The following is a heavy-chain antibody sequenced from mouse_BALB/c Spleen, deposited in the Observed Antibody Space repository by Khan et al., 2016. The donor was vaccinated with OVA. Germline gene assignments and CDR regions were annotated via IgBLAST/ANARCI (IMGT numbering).Heavy chain of an antibody. CDR2: ILPGSGSR. D-gene: IGHD1-1*01. J-gene: IGHJ2*01. Sequence: QVQLQQSGAELMKPGASVKISCKATGYTFSGYWLEWVKQRPGHGLEWLGEILPGSGSRNYNEKFKGKATFTADISSKTTYMQLSSLTSEDSDVYYCARVNYGSRDYFDYWGQGTTLTVSS. CDR3: ARVNYGSRDYFDY. CDR1: GYTFSGYW. V-gene: IGHV1-9*01.